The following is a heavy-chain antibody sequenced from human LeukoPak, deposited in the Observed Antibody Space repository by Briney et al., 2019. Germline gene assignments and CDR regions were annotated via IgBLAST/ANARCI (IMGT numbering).Heavy chain of an antibody. CDR2: IIPIFGTA. V-gene: IGHV1-69*13. D-gene: IGHD4-23*01. CDR1: GGTFSSYA. Sequence: GASVKVSCKASGGTFSSYAISWVRQAPGQGLEWMGGIIPIFGTANYAQKFQGRVTITADESTSTAYMELSSLRSEDTAVYYCATDIRSTVEFDYWGQGTLVTVSS. J-gene: IGHJ4*02. CDR3: ATDIRSTVEFDY.